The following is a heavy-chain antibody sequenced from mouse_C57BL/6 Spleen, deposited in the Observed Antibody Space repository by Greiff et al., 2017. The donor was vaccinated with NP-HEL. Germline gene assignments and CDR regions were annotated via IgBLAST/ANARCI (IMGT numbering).Heavy chain of an antibody. CDR1: GYTFTSYW. CDR2: IDPSDSET. CDR3: ARGPLRGYFDY. J-gene: IGHJ2*01. D-gene: IGHD1-3*01. V-gene: IGHV1-52*01. Sequence: VQLKQPGAELVRPGSSVKLSCKASGYTFTSYWMHWVKQRPIQGLEWIGNIDPSDSETHYNQKFKDKATLTVDKSSSTAYMQLSSLTSEDSAVYYCARGPLRGYFDYWGQGTTLTVSS.